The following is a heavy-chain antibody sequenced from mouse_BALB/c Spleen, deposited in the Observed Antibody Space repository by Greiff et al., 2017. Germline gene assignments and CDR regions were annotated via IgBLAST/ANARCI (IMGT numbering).Heavy chain of an antibody. CDR1: GFTFSSYA. D-gene: IGHD1-2*01. CDR3: ARESYYGMYDFDY. J-gene: IGHJ2*01. CDR2: ISSGGST. Sequence: EVKLQESGGGLVKPGGSLKLSCAASGFTFSSYAMSWVRQTPEKRLEWVASISSGGSTYYPDSVKGRFTISRDNARNILYLQMSSLRSADTAMYYCARESYYGMYDFDYWGQGTTLTVSS. V-gene: IGHV5-6-5*01.